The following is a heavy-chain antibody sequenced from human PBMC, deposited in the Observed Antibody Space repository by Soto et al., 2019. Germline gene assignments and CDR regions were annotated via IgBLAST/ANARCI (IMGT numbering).Heavy chain of an antibody. CDR2: FDPEDGET. J-gene: IGHJ4*02. Sequence: ASVEVSCKVSGYTLTELSMHWVRQAPGKGLEWMGGFDPEDGETIYAQKFQGRVTMTEDTSTDTAYMELSSLRSEDTAVYYCATGQGLVAHRFDYWGQGTLVTVSS. CDR1: GYTLTELS. D-gene: IGHD2-2*01. V-gene: IGHV1-24*01. CDR3: ATGQGLVAHRFDY.